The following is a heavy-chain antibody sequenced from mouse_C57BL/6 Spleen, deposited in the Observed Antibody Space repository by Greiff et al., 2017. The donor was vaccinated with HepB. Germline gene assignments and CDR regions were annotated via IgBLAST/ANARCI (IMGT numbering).Heavy chain of an antibody. J-gene: IGHJ2*01. CDR1: GYSITSGYY. CDR2: ISYDGSN. CDR3: AREGINFDY. V-gene: IGHV3-6*01. Sequence: DVKLQESGPGLVKPSQSLSLTCSVTGYSITSGYYWNWIRQFPGNKLEWMGYISYDGSNNYNPSLKNRISITRDTSKNQFFLKLNSVTTEDTATYYCAREGINFDYWGQGTTLTVSS.